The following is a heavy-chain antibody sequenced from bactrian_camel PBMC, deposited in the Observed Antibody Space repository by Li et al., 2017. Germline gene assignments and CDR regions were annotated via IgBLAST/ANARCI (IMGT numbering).Heavy chain of an antibody. J-gene: IGHJ6*01. CDR3: AAAGDFGF. V-gene: IGHV3S42*01. CDR2: INKDGDIL. Sequence: QLVESGGGPVQTGGSLKLSCAASTYIFSICGMAWYRQAPGKGLEWVSTINKDGDILWFADPVKGRFTISRDNAKNTLYLHLNGLGTEDTAMYICAAAGDFGFWGQGTQVTV. CDR1: TYIFSICG.